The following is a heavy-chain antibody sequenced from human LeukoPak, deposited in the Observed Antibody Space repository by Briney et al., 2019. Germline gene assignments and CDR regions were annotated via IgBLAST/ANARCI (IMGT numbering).Heavy chain of an antibody. J-gene: IGHJ4*02. CDR1: GGSISSSSYY. CDR2: IYYSGST. V-gene: IGHV4-39*07. D-gene: IGHD3-10*01. Sequence: SETLSLTCTVSGGSISSSSYYWGWIRQPPGKGLEWIGSIYYSGSTYYNPSLKSRVTIPVDTSKNQFSLKLSSVTAADTAVYYCARGRFGELLDFDYWGQGTLVTVSS. CDR3: ARGRFGELLDFDY.